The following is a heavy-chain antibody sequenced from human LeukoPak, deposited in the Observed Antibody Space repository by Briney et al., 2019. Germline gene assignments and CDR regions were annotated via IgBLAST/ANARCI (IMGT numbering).Heavy chain of an antibody. Sequence: PSETLSLTCAVYGGSLSGFYWSWIRQSPGKGLEWIGEINQSGSTNYNPSLKSRVTISVDTSKNQFSLKLSSVTAADTAVYYCARTSSASYHYFDYLGQGTLVTVSS. CDR3: ARTSSASYHYFDY. V-gene: IGHV4-34*01. J-gene: IGHJ4*02. CDR2: INQSGST. CDR1: GGSLSGFY.